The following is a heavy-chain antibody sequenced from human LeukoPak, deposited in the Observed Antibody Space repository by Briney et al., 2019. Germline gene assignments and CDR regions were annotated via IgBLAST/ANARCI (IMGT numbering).Heavy chain of an antibody. CDR2: IYPGDSDT. V-gene: IGHV5-51*01. J-gene: IGHJ4*02. CDR3: ARFPSSSQWSLTY. CDR1: GYSFTSYW. Sequence: GESLKISCKGSGYSFTSYWIGWVRQMPGKGLEWMGIIYPGDSDTRYSPSFQGQVTISADKSISTAYLQWSSLKASDTAMYYCARFPSSSQWSLTYWGQGTLVTVSP. D-gene: IGHD6-13*01.